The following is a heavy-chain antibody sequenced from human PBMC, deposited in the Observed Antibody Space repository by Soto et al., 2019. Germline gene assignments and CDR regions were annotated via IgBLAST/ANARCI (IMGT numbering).Heavy chain of an antibody. CDR1: RYTFTSYG. V-gene: IGHV1-18*01. J-gene: IGHJ4*02. CDR2: ISAYNGNT. CDR3: AREIFKGNVLRYSDS. D-gene: IGHD3-9*01. Sequence: ASVKVSCKASRYTFTSYGISWVRQAPGQGLEWMGWISAYNGNTNYTQKVQGRVTMTTDKSTSTAYMELRSLRSDDTAVPYCAREIFKGNVLRYSDSWGQGTLVTVPS.